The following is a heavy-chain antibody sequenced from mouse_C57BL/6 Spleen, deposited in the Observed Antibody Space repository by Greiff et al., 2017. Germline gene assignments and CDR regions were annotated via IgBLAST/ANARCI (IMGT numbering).Heavy chain of an antibody. D-gene: IGHD2-1*01. J-gene: IGHJ1*03. CDR1: GFTFTDYY. CDR2: IGNKANGYTK. Sequence: EVKVEESGGGLVQPGGSLSLSCAASGFTFTDYYMSWVRQPPGRALEWLGCIGNKANGYTKEYSVSVKGRFTISRDNSQSILYLHMNALRAEDSATYCGARLYGNYVCYLDVWGTGTTVTVSS. CDR3: ARLYGNYVCYLDV. V-gene: IGHV7-3*01.